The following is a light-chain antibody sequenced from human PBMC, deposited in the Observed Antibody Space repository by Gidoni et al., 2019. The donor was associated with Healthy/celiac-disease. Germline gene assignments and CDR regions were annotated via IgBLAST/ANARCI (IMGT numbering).Light chain of an antibody. CDR1: PSVSSY. J-gene: IGKJ4*01. V-gene: IGKV3-11*01. Sequence: EIVLTQSPATLSLSPGERATLSCRASPSVSSYLAWYQQKPGQTPRLLIYDASNRATAIPARFSGSGSGTDFTLTISSLEPEDFAVYYCQQRSNWPPLTFXGXTKVEIK. CDR3: QQRSNWPPLT. CDR2: DAS.